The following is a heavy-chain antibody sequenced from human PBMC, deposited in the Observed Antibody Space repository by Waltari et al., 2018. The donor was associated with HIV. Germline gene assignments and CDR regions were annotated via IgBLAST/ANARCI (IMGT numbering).Heavy chain of an antibody. CDR3: ARGGDRDYGDFNWFDP. D-gene: IGHD4-17*01. J-gene: IGHJ5*02. CDR1: GYTFTSYG. V-gene: IGHV1-18*01. Sequence: QVQLVQPGAEVKKPGASVWVSCKASGYTFTSYGRSRVREVAGPGPEWMGRNSAYNGNTNDAQKLQGRVTMTTDTSKSTAYMELRSLRSDDAAVYYCARGGDRDYGDFNWFDPWGQETLVTVSS. CDR2: NSAYNGNT.